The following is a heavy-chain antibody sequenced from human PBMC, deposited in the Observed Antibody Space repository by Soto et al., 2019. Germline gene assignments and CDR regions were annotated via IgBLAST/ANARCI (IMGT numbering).Heavy chain of an antibody. CDR2: ISAYNGNT. Sequence: QVQLVQSGAEVKKPGASVKVSCKASGYTFTSYGISWVRQAPGQGLEWMGWISAYNGNTNYAQKLXGXAXMXXDTSTSTAYMELRSLRSDDTAVYYCARDLHGDPYSWGQGTLVTVSS. D-gene: IGHD4-17*01. J-gene: IGHJ4*02. CDR1: GYTFTSYG. CDR3: ARDLHGDPYS. V-gene: IGHV1-18*01.